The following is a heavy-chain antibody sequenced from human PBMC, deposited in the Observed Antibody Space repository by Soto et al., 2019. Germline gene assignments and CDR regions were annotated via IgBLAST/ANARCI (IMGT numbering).Heavy chain of an antibody. V-gene: IGHV1-69*01. J-gene: IGHJ4*02. CDR2: LVPQFGTP. CDR3: ARQTRDTPMVPLDG. CDR1: RGTFNRYA. D-gene: IGHD5-18*01. Sequence: QVQLVQSGAEVKKPGSSVKVSCLASRGTFNRYAINWVRQAPGHGLEWLGALVPQFGTPNYAQKFQDRVTNVADESTNTTSMELRGLTSDDTAVYDFARQTRDTPMVPLDGWGQGTLGTVSS.